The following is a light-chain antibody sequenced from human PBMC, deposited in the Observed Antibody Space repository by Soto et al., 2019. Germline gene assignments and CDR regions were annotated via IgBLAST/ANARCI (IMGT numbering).Light chain of an antibody. CDR2: GAS. CDR3: QHSPWT. J-gene: IGKJ1*01. Sequence: EIVLTQSPGTLSLSPGERATLSCRASQSVSSSYLAWYQQKPAQTPRLLIHGASTRATGIPDRFGGSGSGTDFTLTISRLEPEDFAVYYCQHSPWTFGQGTKVDIK. CDR1: QSVSSSY. V-gene: IGKV3-20*01.